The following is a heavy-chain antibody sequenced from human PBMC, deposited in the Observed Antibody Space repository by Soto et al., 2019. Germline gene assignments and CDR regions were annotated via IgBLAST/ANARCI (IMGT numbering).Heavy chain of an antibody. CDR3: AREENAWPLAYGLDV. J-gene: IGHJ6*02. CDR2: IGRRSDI. CDR1: GFSFSTYS. V-gene: IGHV3-21*01. D-gene: IGHD2-2*01. Sequence: PGGSLRLSCEASGFSFSTYSMHWVRQAPGKGLEWVSSIGRRSDIYYADSVKGRFTISRDNAKNSVSLQMNSLRDEDTAVYYRAREENAWPLAYGLDVWGQGTTVTVSS.